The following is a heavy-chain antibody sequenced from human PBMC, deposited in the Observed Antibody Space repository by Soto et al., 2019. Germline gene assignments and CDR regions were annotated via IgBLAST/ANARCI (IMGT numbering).Heavy chain of an antibody. V-gene: IGHV4-59*01. D-gene: IGHD1-20*01. J-gene: IGHJ5*02. CDR2: IYYSGST. Sequence: SETLSLTCTVSGGSISSYYWSWIRQPPGKGLEWIGYIYYSGSTNYNPSLKSRVTISVDTSKNQFSLKLSSVTAADTAVYYCARDRDNWNRNWFDPWGRGTLVTVSS. CDR3: ARDRDNWNRNWFDP. CDR1: GGSISSYY.